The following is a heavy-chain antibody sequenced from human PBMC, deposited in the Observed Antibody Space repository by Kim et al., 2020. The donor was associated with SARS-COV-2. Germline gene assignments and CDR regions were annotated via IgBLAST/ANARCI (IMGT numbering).Heavy chain of an antibody. D-gene: IGHD6-19*01. J-gene: IGHJ5*02. CDR2: IYYSGST. Sequence: SETLSLTCTVSGGSVSSGSYFWSWIRQPPGKGLEWIGYIYYSGSTNYNPSLKSRVTISVDTSKNQFSLKLSSVIAADTAIYYCARGLSSSGLNWFDPWGQGTLVTVSS. CDR3: ARGLSSSGLNWFDP. V-gene: IGHV4-61*01. CDR1: GGSVSSGSYF.